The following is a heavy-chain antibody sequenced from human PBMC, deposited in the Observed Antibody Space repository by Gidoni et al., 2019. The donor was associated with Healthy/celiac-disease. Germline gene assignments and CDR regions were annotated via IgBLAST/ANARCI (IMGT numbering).Heavy chain of an antibody. CDR2: ITPFNGNT. V-gene: IGHV1-45*02. Sequence: QMQLVQSGAEVKKTGSSVKVSCKASGYTFPYRYLHLVRQAPGQALEWMGWITPFNGNTNYAQKFQDRVTITRDRSMSTAYMELSSLRSEDTAMYYCASSAAGPLQLELPDYYYGMDVWGQGTTVTVSS. CDR3: ASSAAGPLQLELPDYYYGMDV. J-gene: IGHJ6*02. CDR1: GYTFPYRY. D-gene: IGHD1-1*01.